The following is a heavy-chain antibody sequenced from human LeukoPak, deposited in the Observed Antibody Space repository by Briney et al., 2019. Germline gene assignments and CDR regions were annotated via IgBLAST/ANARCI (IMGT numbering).Heavy chain of an antibody. Sequence: GGSLRLSCVASGFTFSNYAMHWIRQAPGKGLEWVAIISYDGSTEYYADSVKGRFTISRDNSKNTLYLQMNSLRAEDTAVCYCARESSVGMDVWGQGTTVTVSS. J-gene: IGHJ6*02. CDR3: ARESSVGMDV. CDR2: ISYDGSTE. V-gene: IGHV3-30-3*01. D-gene: IGHD3-16*01. CDR1: GFTFSNYA.